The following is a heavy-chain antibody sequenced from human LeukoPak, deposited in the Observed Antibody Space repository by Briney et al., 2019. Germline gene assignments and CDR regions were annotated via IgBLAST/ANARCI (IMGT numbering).Heavy chain of an antibody. Sequence: GGFLKLSCAASGFTVSSNYMSWVRQAPGKGLEWVSVIYSGGSTYYADSVKGRFTISRDNFKNTLYLQMNSLRAEDTAVYYCARVDVPYSTSSQYYYYYMDVWGEGTTVTVSS. V-gene: IGHV3-53*01. D-gene: IGHD6-6*01. CDR1: GFTVSSNY. J-gene: IGHJ6*03. CDR2: IYSGGST. CDR3: ARVDVPYSTSSQYYYYYMDV.